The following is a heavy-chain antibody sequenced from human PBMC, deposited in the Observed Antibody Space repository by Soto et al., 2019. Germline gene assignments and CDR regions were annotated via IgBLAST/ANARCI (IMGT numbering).Heavy chain of an antibody. CDR1: GGSISSYY. CDR2: IYYRGST. CDR3: ARFNWYFDL. V-gene: IGHV4-59*01. Sequence: QVQLQESGPGLVKPSETLSHTCTVSGGSISSYYWSWIRQPPGKGLVCIGYIYYRGSTNGNHSLKSRVTISVDTSKNQFSLKLSSVTAADTAMYYCARFNWYFDLWGRGTLVTVSS. J-gene: IGHJ2*01.